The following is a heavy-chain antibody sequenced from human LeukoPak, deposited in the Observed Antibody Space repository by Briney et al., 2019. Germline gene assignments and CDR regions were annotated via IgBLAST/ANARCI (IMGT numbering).Heavy chain of an antibody. J-gene: IGHJ6*02. Sequence: GGSLRLSCVVSGFTLSNYWMSWVRQAPGKGLVWVSRINSDGSSTSYADSVKGRFTISRDNAKNTLYLQMNSLRAEDTAVYYCARVRSGSSAGNYGMDVWGQGTTVTVSS. CDR1: GFTLSNYW. V-gene: IGHV3-74*01. CDR2: INSDGSST. D-gene: IGHD1-26*01. CDR3: ARVRSGSSAGNYGMDV.